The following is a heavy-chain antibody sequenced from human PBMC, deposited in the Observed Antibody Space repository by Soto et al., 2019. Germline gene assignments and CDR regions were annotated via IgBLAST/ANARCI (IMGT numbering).Heavy chain of an antibody. CDR3: ARSGYSYDAHWLDP. J-gene: IGHJ5*02. V-gene: IGHV4-34*01. Sequence: LSLTCAVYGGSFSGYYWSWIRQPPGKGLEWIGEINHSGSTNYNPSLKSRVTISVDTSKNQFSLKLSSVTAADTAVYYCARSGYSYDAHWLDPGGPGALLPV. CDR1: GGSFSGYY. CDR2: INHSGST. D-gene: IGHD3-22*01.